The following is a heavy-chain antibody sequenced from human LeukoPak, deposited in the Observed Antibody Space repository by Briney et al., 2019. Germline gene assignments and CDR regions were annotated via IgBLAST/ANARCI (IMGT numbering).Heavy chain of an antibody. Sequence: ETLSLTCTVSGYSISSGYYWGWIRQPPGKGLEWVSSISSSSSYIYYADSVKGRFTISRDDAKNSLYLQMNSLRAEDTAVYYCARDAELRFLEWPPFGYYMDVWGKGTTVTVSS. V-gene: IGHV3-21*01. D-gene: IGHD3-3*01. CDR2: ISSSSSYI. CDR1: GYSISSGYY. CDR3: ARDAELRFLEWPPFGYYMDV. J-gene: IGHJ6*03.